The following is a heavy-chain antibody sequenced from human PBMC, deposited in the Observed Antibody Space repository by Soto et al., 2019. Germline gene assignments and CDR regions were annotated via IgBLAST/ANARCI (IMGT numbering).Heavy chain of an antibody. CDR2: ISAYNGNT. D-gene: IGHD5-18*01. Sequence: ASVKVSCKASGYTFTSYDINWVRQATGQGLEWMGWISAYNGNTNYAQKLQGRVTMTTDTSTSTAYMELRSLRSDDTAVYYCARGSIQLGPNDAFDIWGQGTMLTVS. J-gene: IGHJ3*02. V-gene: IGHV1-18*01. CDR3: ARGSIQLGPNDAFDI. CDR1: GYTFTSYD.